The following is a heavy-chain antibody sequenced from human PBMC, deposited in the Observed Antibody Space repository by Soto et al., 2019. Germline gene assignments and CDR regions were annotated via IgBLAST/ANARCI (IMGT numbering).Heavy chain of an antibody. Sequence: GSLRLSCAASGFTFSSYGMHWVRQAPGKGLEWVAVIWYDGSNKYYADSVKGRFTISRDNSKNTLYLQMNSLRAEDTAVYYCARDYYDSSGYYNVDYWGQGTLVTVSS. CDR1: GFTFSSYG. D-gene: IGHD3-22*01. V-gene: IGHV3-33*01. CDR2: IWYDGSNK. J-gene: IGHJ4*02. CDR3: ARDYYDSSGYYNVDY.